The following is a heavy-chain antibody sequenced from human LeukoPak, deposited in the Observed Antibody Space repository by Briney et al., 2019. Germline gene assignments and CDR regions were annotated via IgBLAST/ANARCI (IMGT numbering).Heavy chain of an antibody. CDR2: ISGSGGST. D-gene: IGHD6-13*01. V-gene: IGHV3-23*01. CDR1: GFSFTTYA. Sequence: GGSLRLSCEASGFSFTTYAMSWVRQAPGKGLEWVSAISGSGGSTYYADSVKGQFTISRDNSKNTLYLQMNSLRAEDTAVYYCAKKVAAAGQIDYWGQGTLVTVSS. CDR3: AKKVAAAGQIDY. J-gene: IGHJ4*02.